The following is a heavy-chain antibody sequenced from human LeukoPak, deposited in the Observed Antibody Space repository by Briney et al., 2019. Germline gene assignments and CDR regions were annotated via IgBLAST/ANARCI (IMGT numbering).Heavy chain of an antibody. CDR2: IYSGGST. CDR3: ARDPSPIWFGEYGMDV. V-gene: IGHV3-53*04. CDR1: GFTVSSNY. D-gene: IGHD3-10*01. J-gene: IGHJ6*02. Sequence: GGSLRLSCAASGFTVSSNYMSWVRQAPGKGLEWVSVIYSGGSTYYADSVKARFTISRHNSKNTLYLQMNSLRAEDTAVYYCARDPSPIWFGEYGMDVWGQGTTVTVSS.